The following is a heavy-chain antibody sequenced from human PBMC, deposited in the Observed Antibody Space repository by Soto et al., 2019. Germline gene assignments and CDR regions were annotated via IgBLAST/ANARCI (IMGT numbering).Heavy chain of an antibody. D-gene: IGHD3-10*01. CDR2: IIPMFGIK. Sequence: AVKVSCKASGYTFTGYYMHWVRQAPGQGLEWIGGIIPMFGIKNVAQRFQGRVTLNADDSMTTAYMEMTSLRSDDTAVYYCAKEAGDHWGQGTLVTVSS. CDR1: GYTFTGYY. CDR3: AKEAGDH. J-gene: IGHJ4*02. V-gene: IGHV1-69*13.